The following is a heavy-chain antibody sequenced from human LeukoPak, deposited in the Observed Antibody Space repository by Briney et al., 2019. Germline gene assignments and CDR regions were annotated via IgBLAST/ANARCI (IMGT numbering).Heavy chain of an antibody. V-gene: IGHV4-59*01. D-gene: IGHD6-19*01. J-gene: IGHJ4*02. Sequence: KSSETLSLTCNVSGASISSYYWSWIRQPPGKGLEWIAYTLYSGDTNYNPSLKSRVTISVDTSKNQFSLKLSSVTAADTAVYYCARFSGPGDNSGHYLDHWGQGTLVTVSS. CDR1: GASISSYY. CDR3: ARFSGPGDNSGHYLDH. CDR2: TLYSGDT.